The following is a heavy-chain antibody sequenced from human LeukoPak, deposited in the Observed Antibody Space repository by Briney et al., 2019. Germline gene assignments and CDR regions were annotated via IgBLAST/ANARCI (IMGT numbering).Heavy chain of an antibody. J-gene: IGHJ4*02. CDR3: ARDSGRDFWSGYAFDY. D-gene: IGHD3-3*01. V-gene: IGHV1-2*02. CDR2: INPNSGGT. CDR1: GYTFTSYY. Sequence: ASVKVSCKASGYTFTSYYMHWVRQAPGQGLEWMGWINPNSGGTNYAQKFQGRVTMTRDTSISTAYMELSRLRSDDTAVYYCARDSGRDFWSGYAFDYWGQGTLVTVSS.